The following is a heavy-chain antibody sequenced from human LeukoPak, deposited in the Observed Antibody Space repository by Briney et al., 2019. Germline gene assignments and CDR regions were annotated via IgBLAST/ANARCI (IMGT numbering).Heavy chain of an antibody. CDR1: GGTFSSYA. V-gene: IGHV1-69*06. CDR2: IIPIFGTA. Sequence: SVKVSCKASGGTFSSYAISWVRQAPGQGLEWMGGIIPIFGTANYAQKFQGRVTITADKSTSTDYMELSSLRSEDTAVYYCARDNSVGDYAWWFDPWGQGTLVTVSS. D-gene: IGHD1-26*01. J-gene: IGHJ5*02. CDR3: ARDNSVGDYAWWFDP.